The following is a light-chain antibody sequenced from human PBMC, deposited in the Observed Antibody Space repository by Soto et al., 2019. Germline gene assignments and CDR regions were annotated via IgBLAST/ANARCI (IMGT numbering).Light chain of an antibody. Sequence: DIQMTQSPSAMSVSVGDRATITCRASQGISKFLAWFQQKPGKVPQRMIYAASSLQSGVPSRFSGSGSGTEFTLPISSRQPEDFATYYCLQYNSYPWTFGQGNKVELK. CDR1: QGISKF. CDR2: AAS. V-gene: IGKV1-17*03. CDR3: LQYNSYPWT. J-gene: IGKJ1*01.